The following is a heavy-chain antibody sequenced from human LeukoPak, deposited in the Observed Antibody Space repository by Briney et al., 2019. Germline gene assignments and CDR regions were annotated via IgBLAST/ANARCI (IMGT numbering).Heavy chain of an antibody. J-gene: IGHJ4*02. CDR1: GGTFSSSA. CDR2: IIPMFGTA. D-gene: IGHD3-10*01. CDR3: ARGGQDYYGSGTDY. V-gene: IGHV1-69*13. Sequence: ASVKVSCKASGGTFSSSAISWVRQAPGQGLEWMGGIIPMFGTANYAQKFQGRVTITADESTSTAYMELSSLRSEDTAVYYCARGGQDYYGSGTDYWGQGTLVTVSS.